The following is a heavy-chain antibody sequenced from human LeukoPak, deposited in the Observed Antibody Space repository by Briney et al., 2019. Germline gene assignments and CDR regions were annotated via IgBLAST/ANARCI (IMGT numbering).Heavy chain of an antibody. CDR3: ARVGYDSSGYYYFSS. D-gene: IGHD3-22*01. J-gene: IGHJ4*02. CDR1: GGSISSSSYS. Sequence: SETLSLTCTVSGGSISSSSYSWGWIRQPPGKGLEWIGSIYYSGSTYYNPSLKSRVTISVDTSKNQFSLKLSSVTAADTAVYYCARVGYDSSGYYYFSSWGQGTLVTVSS. V-gene: IGHV4-39*01. CDR2: IYYSGST.